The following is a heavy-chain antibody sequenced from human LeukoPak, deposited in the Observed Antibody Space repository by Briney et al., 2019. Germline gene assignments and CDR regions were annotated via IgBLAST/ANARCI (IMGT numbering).Heavy chain of an antibody. CDR1: GYSFTSYW. CDR3: ARGYYYESSAYLIGEPFDY. D-gene: IGHD3-22*01. J-gene: IGHJ4*02. Sequence: GESLKISCKGSGYSFTSYWIGWVRQMPGKGLESMGIIYSGDYDTRHSPSFQDQVTVSADKSISTAYLQWSSLKASDTAIYYCARGYYYESSAYLIGEPFDYWGQGTLVTVSS. V-gene: IGHV5-51*01. CDR2: IYSGDYDT.